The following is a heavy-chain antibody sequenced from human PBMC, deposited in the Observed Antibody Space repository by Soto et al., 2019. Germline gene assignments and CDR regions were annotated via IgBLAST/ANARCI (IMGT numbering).Heavy chain of an antibody. J-gene: IGHJ4*02. CDR3: AKERGHTEYFED. V-gene: IGHV3-9*01. Sequence: PXGSLRISFVGSGFHFLNYAMHWVRQAPGKGLDWVSTINYNGDSIAYADSVRGRFTLSRDNAKNSLYLELNSLRSEDTALYYCAKERGHTEYFEDWAPGTLVTVSS. CDR1: GFHFLNYA. CDR2: INYNGDSI.